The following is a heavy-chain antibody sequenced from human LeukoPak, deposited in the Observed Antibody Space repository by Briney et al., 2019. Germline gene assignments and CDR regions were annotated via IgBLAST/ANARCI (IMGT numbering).Heavy chain of an antibody. CDR3: AKGEDYYDSSGPLDY. J-gene: IGHJ4*02. CDR1: GLTFSGHW. CDR2: ISGSGGST. V-gene: IGHV3-23*01. Sequence: GGSLRLSCAASGLTFSGHWMSWVRQAPGKGLGWVSAISGSGGSTYYADSVKGRFTISRDNSKNTLYLQMNSLRAEDTAVYYCAKGEDYYDSSGPLDYWGQGTLVTVSS. D-gene: IGHD3-22*01.